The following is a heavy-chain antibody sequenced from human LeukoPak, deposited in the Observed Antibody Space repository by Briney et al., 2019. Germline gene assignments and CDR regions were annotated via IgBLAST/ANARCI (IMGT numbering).Heavy chain of an antibody. J-gene: IGHJ4*02. CDR1: GYTFTGYY. V-gene: IGHV1-46*01. D-gene: IGHD1-26*01. Sequence: ASVKVSCKASGYTFTGYYMHWVRQAPGQGLEWMGIINPSGGSTSYAQKFQGRVTMTRDTSTSTVYMELSSLRSEDTAVYYCAAEIVGATGDFDYWGQGTLVTVSS. CDR3: AAEIVGATGDFDY. CDR2: INPSGGST.